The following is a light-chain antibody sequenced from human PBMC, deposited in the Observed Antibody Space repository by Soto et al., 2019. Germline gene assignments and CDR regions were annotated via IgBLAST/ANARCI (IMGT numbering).Light chain of an antibody. CDR1: QTFGKSY. V-gene: IGKV3-20*01. J-gene: IGKJ5*01. Sequence: EIVMTQSPATLSVPPGERATLSCRASQTFGKSYLAWYQPKPGQPPRLLIYATSRRATGVPDRFSGSGSGTDFTLTISRLEAEDFAVYFCQQFGSSHITFGQGTRLEIK. CDR2: ATS. CDR3: QQFGSSHIT.